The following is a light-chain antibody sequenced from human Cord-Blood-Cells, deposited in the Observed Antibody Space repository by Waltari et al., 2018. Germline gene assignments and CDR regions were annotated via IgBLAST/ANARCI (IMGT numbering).Light chain of an antibody. CDR1: KMGDKY. J-gene: IGLJ3*02. CDR3: QACDSSTNWV. Sequence: YELTQPPPVSVSPRQTASITCCGGKMGDKYACWYQQKPGQSPVLVIYQDSKRPSGIPDRFSGSNSGNTATLTISGTQAMDEADYYCQACDSSTNWVFGGGTKLTVL. V-gene: IGLV3-1*01. CDR2: QDS.